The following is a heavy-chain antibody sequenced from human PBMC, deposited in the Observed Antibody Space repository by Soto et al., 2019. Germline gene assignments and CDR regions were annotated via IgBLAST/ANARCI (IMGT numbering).Heavy chain of an antibody. CDR3: ARGPNYDILTGNYDGMDV. J-gene: IGHJ6*02. V-gene: IGHV1-18*01. CDR1: GYTFSSYG. D-gene: IGHD3-9*01. CDR2: ISAYNGNT. Sequence: QVQLVQSGAEVKKPGASVKVSCKASGYTFSSYGISWVRQAPGQGLEWMGWISAYNGNTNYAQKLQGRVTMTTDTSTSTAHMELRSLRYDDTAVYYCARGPNYDILTGNYDGMDVWGQGTTVTVSS.